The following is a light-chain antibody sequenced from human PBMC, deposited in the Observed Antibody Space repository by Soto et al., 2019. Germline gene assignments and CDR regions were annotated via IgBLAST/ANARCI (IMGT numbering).Light chain of an antibody. CDR3: QQYSNSPLT. Sequence: EIVLTQSPGTLSLCSGERATLSCRARQSVRSIHLAWYRQMPGQAPRLLIYGTSNRATGIPDRFSGSGFGTDFTLTISRLEPEDFAVYYCQQYSNSPLTFGGGTKVDIK. J-gene: IGKJ4*01. V-gene: IGKV3-20*01. CDR2: GTS. CDR1: QSVRSIH.